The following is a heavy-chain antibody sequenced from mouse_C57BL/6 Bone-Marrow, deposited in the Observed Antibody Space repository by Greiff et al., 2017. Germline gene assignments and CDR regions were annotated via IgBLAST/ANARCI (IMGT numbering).Heavy chain of an antibody. CDR3: ARLFYFDY. V-gene: IGHV5-6*01. J-gene: IGHJ2*01. CDR1: GFTFSSYG. Sequence: EVMLVESGGDLVKPGASLKLSCAASGFTFSSYGMSWVGQTPDKGLEWVATISSGGSYTYYPDSVKGRFTISRDNAKNTLYLQMSSLKSEDSAMYYCARLFYFDYWGQGTTLTVSS. CDR2: ISSGGSYT.